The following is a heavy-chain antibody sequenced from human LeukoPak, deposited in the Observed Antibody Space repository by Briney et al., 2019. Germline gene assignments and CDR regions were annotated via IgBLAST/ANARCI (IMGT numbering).Heavy chain of an antibody. J-gene: IGHJ5*02. CDR2: ISYDGSNK. D-gene: IGHD2-2*01. CDR3: AKDPYCSSTSCYYENLRGVS. Sequence: PGGSLRLSCAASGFTFSSYGMHWVRQAPGKGLEWVAVISYDGSNKYYADSVKGRFTISRDNSKNTLYLQMNSLRAEDTAVYYCAKDPYCSSTSCYYENLRGVSWGQGTLVTVSS. V-gene: IGHV3-30*18. CDR1: GFTFSSYG.